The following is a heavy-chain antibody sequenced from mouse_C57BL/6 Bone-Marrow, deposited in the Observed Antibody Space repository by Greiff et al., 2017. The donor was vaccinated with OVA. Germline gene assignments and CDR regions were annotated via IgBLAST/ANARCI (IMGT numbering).Heavy chain of an antibody. J-gene: IGHJ3*01. CDR3: ARHYGNGGFAY. Sequence: EVKVVESGGGLVKPGGSLKLSCAASGFTFSSYTMSWVRQTPEKRLEWVATIRGGGRNTYYPDSVKGRFTISRDNDKNTQELTMSSLRYEDKAFDYCARHYGNGGFAYWGQGTLVTVSA. V-gene: IGHV5-9*01. CDR2: IRGGGRNT. D-gene: IGHD2-1*01. CDR1: GFTFSSYT.